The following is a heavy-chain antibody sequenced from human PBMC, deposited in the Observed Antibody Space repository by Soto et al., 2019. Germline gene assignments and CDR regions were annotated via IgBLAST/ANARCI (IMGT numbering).Heavy chain of an antibody. CDR3: ARHSHGVLRYFDWSPGWFDP. J-gene: IGHJ5*02. Sequence: SETLSLTCTVSGGSISSSSYYWGWIRQPPGKGLEWIGSIYYSGSTYYNPSLKSRVTISVDTSKNQFSLKLSSVTAADTAVYYCARHSHGVLRYFDWSPGWFDPWGQGTLVTVSS. D-gene: IGHD3-9*01. CDR2: IYYSGST. CDR1: GGSISSSSYY. V-gene: IGHV4-39*01.